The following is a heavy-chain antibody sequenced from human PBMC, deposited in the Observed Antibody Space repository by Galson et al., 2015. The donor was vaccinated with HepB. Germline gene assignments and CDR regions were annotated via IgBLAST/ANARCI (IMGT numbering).Heavy chain of an antibody. Sequence: LSLTCTVSGGSFSNYYWNWIRQPAGKGLEWIGRVYTSGSTNYNPSLKSRVTMSVDTSKSQFSLKLNSVTAADTAVYYCARVDYYDNSGHAFDMWGQGTMVTVSS. CDR3: ARVDYYDNSGHAFDM. CDR2: VYTSGST. CDR1: GGSFSNYY. J-gene: IGHJ3*02. V-gene: IGHV4-4*07. D-gene: IGHD3-22*01.